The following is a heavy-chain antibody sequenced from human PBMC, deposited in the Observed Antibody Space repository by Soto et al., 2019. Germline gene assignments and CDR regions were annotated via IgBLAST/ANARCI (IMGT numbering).Heavy chain of an antibody. CDR2: IYQSGVT. J-gene: IGHJ5*02. CDR3: AGMPYSSGLRFDP. V-gene: IGHV4-30-2*01. Sequence: SETLSLTCNMSGDSYSISTYSWSWIRQPPGKALQWIGFIYQSGVTSYNPSLASRVSISLDRSNNQCSLKLKSVTAADTAVYFCAGMPYSSGLRFDPWGPGTLVTVSS. CDR1: GDSYSISTYS. D-gene: IGHD6-19*01.